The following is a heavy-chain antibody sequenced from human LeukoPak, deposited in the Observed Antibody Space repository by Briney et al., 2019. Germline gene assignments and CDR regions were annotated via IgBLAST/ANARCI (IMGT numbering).Heavy chain of an antibody. CDR2: TKQEVSEK. D-gene: IGHD3-10*01. CDR3: ARDLRGSRLLWFGELSTFDY. J-gene: IGHJ4*02. V-gene: IGHV3-7*01. Sequence: GGSLRPSCAVSGFTFTTIWTSWVRQAPGKGLGWVANTKQEVSEKYYVDSVKGRFTISRDNAKNSLYLQMNSLRAEDTAVYYCARDLRGSRLLWFGELSTFDYWGQGTLVTVSS. CDR1: GFTFTTIW.